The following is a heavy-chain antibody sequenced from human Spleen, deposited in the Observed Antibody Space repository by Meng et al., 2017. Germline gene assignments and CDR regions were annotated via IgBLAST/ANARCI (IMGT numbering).Heavy chain of an antibody. CDR3: ASGPPLVSTRVGLRGFDP. J-gene: IGHJ5*02. CDR1: VCRFSDYY. D-gene: IGHD3-16*01. CDR2: ISNSDGTI. V-gene: IGHV3-11*01. Sequence: QVQLVQSGGGLVNPGGFMRCSCVALVCRFSDYYLSWFRQAPGKGLEWVSYISNSDGTIYYEDSVKGRFTVSRDNAKKSLYLEMNSLRAEDTAVYYCASGPPLVSTRVGLRGFDPWGQGTLVTVSS.